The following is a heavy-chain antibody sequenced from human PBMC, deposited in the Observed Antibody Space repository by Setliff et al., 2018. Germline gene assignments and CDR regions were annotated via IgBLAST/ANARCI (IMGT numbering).Heavy chain of an antibody. V-gene: IGHV3-30*02. CDR1: GFTSTMYG. J-gene: IGHJ4*02. Sequence: GGSLRLSCAASGFTSTMYGIHWVRQAPGKGLEWVAYIRHDGSNENYADSVKGRFTVSRDNSRNTLFLQMNSLRAEDTAVYSCAKDTHYYSSSGYYCFDNWGQGTLVTVSS. CDR2: IRHDGSNE. CDR3: AKDTHYYSSSGYYCFDN. D-gene: IGHD3-22*01.